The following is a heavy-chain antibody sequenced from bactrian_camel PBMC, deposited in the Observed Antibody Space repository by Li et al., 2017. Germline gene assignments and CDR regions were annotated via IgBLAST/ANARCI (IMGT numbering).Heavy chain of an antibody. Sequence: QLVESGGGLVQSGGSLRLSCAASGYSYSTHCMAWFRQAPGKERDWVAAIGTDGGTSYADSVKGRFTLSQDNAKNTLYLQMNSLKVEDTAMYYCAAEWPSVTSTCMALIQRLDFTTGVFGYWGQGTQVTVS. J-gene: IGHJ6*01. CDR3: AAEWPSVTSTCMALIQRLDFTTGVFGY. CDR1: GYSYSTHC. V-gene: IGHV3S53*01. CDR2: IGTDGGT. D-gene: IGHD5*01.